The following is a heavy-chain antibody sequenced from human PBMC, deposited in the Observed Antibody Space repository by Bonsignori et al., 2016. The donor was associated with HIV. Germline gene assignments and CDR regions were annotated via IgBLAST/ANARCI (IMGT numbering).Heavy chain of an antibody. CDR1: GDSISSNNYY. CDR2: IYYSGST. CDR3: ARMAPYSSSWFYYFDC. Sequence: QLQLQESGPGLVKPSETLSLTCTVSGDSISSNNYYWGWIRQPPGKGLEWIGTIYYSGSTYYNPSLKSRVTISVDTSKNQLSLNLSSMTAADTAVYYCARMAPYSSSWFYYFDCWGQGTLVTVSS. V-gene: IGHV4-39*07. J-gene: IGHJ4*02. D-gene: IGHD6-13*01.